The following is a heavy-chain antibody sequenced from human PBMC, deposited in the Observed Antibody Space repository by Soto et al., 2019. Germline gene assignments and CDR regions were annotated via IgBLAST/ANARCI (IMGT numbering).Heavy chain of an antibody. CDR3: AFSCSWFTFDY. V-gene: IGHV4-34*01. CDR2: INHSGST. J-gene: IGHJ4*02. D-gene: IGHD6-13*01. CDR1: GGACSGYS. Sequence: TSQTLCFPCAACGGACSGYSWTWIRQPPGKGLELIVEINHSGSTNYNPSLNSRVTISVDTSKNQCALKLSSVTAADTAVYYCAFSCSWFTFDYWGQGTLV.